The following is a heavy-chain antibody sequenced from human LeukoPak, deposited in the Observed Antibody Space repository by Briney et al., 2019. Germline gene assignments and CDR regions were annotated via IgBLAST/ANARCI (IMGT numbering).Heavy chain of an antibody. J-gene: IGHJ5*02. CDR3: ARDKGIAARNWFDP. CDR2: INPNSGGT. D-gene: IGHD6-6*01. CDR1: GYTFTGYY. Sequence: ASVTVSCKASGYTFTGYYMHWVRQALGQGLEWIGWINPNSGGTNYAQKFQGRVTMTRDTSISTAYMELSRLRSDDTAVYYCARDKGIAARNWFDPWGQGTLVTVSS. V-gene: IGHV1-2*02.